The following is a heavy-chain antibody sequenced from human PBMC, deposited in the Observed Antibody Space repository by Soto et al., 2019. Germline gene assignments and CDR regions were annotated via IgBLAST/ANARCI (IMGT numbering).Heavy chain of an antibody. V-gene: IGHV5-51*01. CDR2: IYPGDSDT. CDR1: GYSFTSYW. CDR3: ARHATVTTRGHYCYYGMDV. J-gene: IGHJ6*02. Sequence: GASLKTSCKGSGYSFTSYWNGWVRQIPGKGLEWMGNIYPGDSDTRYRPSFQGHVTISADKSISTAYLQWSSLKASDTAMYYCARHATVTTRGHYCYYGMDVWGQGTTVTVSS. D-gene: IGHD4-4*01.